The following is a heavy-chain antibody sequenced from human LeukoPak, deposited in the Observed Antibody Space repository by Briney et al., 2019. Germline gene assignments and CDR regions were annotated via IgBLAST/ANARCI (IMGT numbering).Heavy chain of an antibody. CDR3: ARDRGYSYGSSDY. CDR1: GFTVSNNY. D-gene: IGHD5-18*01. Sequence: GGSLRLSCAASGFTVSNNYMSWVRQAPGKGLEWVSVIYSGGYTYYADSVKGRFTISRDNSTNTLYLQMNSLRAEDTALYYCARDRGYSYGSSDYWGQGTLVTVSS. CDR2: IYSGGYT. J-gene: IGHJ4*02. V-gene: IGHV3-66*01.